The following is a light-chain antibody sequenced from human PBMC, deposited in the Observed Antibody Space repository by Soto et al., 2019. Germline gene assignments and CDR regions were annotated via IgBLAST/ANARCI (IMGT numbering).Light chain of an antibody. CDR2: DAS. CDR3: QQYNSYSRT. Sequence: DIQMTQSPSTLSASVGDRVTITCRASQSISSWLAWYQQKPGKAPKLLIYDASSLESGVPSRFSSSGSGTEFTLTISSPQPDDFATYYCQQYNSYSRTFGQGTKVEIK. CDR1: QSISSW. J-gene: IGKJ1*01. V-gene: IGKV1-5*01.